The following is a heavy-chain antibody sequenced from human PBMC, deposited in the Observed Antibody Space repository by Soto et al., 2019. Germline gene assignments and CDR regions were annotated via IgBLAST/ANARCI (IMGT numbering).Heavy chain of an antibody. D-gene: IGHD3-3*01. V-gene: IGHV3-49*04. Sequence: GGSLRLSCPASGFTFGDYAMSWVRQAPGKGLEWVGFIRSKAYGGTTEYAASVKGRFTISRNDSKSIAYLQMNSLRTEDTAVYYCTRDGKFLEWDYYGMDVWGQGTTVTVSS. CDR2: IRSKAYGGTT. J-gene: IGHJ6*02. CDR1: GFTFGDYA. CDR3: TRDGKFLEWDYYGMDV.